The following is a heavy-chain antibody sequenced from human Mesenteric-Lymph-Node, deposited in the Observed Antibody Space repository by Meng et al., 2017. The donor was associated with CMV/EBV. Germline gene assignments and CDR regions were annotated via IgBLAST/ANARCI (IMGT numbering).Heavy chain of an antibody. J-gene: IGHJ4*02. Sequence: GGSLRLSCAASGFSFEAYAMHWVRQAPGKGLEWVSGISWNSGGIGYADSVKGRFTISRDNAKNSLYLQMNSLRAEDMALYYCAKDFRNYQLYYFDDWGQGTLVTVSS. D-gene: IGHD2-2*01. CDR3: AKDFRNYQLYYFDD. CDR1: GFSFEAYA. CDR2: ISWNSGGI. V-gene: IGHV3-9*03.